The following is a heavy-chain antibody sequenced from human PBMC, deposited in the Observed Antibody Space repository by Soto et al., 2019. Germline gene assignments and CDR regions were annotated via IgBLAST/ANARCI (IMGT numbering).Heavy chain of an antibody. V-gene: IGHV3-7*03. Sequence: EVQLVESGGGLVQPGGSLRLSCAASGFTFGNNWMSWVRQAPGKGLEWVANIKRDGSETYYVDSVKGRFAISRENAKNTLYLQMNSLRADDTAVYYCASLEWESSGYADYWGQGTLVTVSS. J-gene: IGHJ4*02. CDR3: ASLEWESSGYADY. CDR1: GFTFGNNW. CDR2: IKRDGSET. D-gene: IGHD3-3*01.